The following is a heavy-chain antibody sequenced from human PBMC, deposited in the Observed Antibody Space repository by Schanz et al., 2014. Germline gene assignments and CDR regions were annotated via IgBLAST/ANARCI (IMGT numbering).Heavy chain of an antibody. CDR1: GYTFTAYF. CDR2: INPSGGST. CDR3: ARDPYSASYFPSPPLYGLDV. J-gene: IGHJ6*02. D-gene: IGHD1-26*01. Sequence: QLVQSGSEFRKPGASVKVSCKASGYTFTAYFIHWVRQAPGQGLEWMATINPSGGSTSFAQKFQGRVTMTRATSTSTVNMELTSLRSEDTAVYYCARDPYSASYFPSPPLYGLDVWGQGTTVTVSS. V-gene: IGHV1-46*01.